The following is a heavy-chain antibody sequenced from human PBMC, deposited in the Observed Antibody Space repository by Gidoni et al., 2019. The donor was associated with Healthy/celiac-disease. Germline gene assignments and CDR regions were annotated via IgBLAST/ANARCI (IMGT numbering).Heavy chain of an antibody. CDR2: IYYSGST. J-gene: IGHJ4*02. CDR1: GGSISSGGYY. Sequence: QVQLQESGPGLVKPSQTLSLTCTVSGGSISSGGYYWSWTRQHPGKGLEWIGYIYYSGSTYYNPSLKSRVTISVDTSKNQFSLKLSSVTAADTAVYYCASLTGYYYDSSGLLDGGYYFDYWGQGTLVTVSS. CDR3: ASLTGYYYDSSGLLDGGYYFDY. V-gene: IGHV4-31*03. D-gene: IGHD3-22*01.